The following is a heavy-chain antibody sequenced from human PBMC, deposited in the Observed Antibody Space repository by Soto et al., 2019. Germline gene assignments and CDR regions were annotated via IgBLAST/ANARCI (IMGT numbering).Heavy chain of an antibody. V-gene: IGHV5-51*01. J-gene: IGHJ6*03. Sequence: PGESLKISCKGSGYSFTSYWIGWVRQMPGKGLEWMGIIYPGDSDTRYSPSFQGQVTISADKSISTAYLQWSSLKASDTAMYYCARQGRVAAARIDYYYYMDVWGKGTTVTVSS. CDR3: ARQGRVAAARIDYYYYMDV. CDR2: IYPGDSDT. D-gene: IGHD6-13*01. CDR1: GYSFTSYW.